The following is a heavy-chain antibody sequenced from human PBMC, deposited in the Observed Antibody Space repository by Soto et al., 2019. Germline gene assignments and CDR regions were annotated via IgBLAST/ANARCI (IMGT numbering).Heavy chain of an antibody. D-gene: IGHD6-13*01. V-gene: IGHV4-4*02. CDR1: GDSINNSHW. CDR3: AREVNSSPARGPNWFDP. J-gene: IGHJ5*02. CDR2: TYHSGTT. Sequence: QVQLQESGPGLVQPSGTLSLTCAVSGDSINNSHWWSWVRQTPGKGLEGIGETYHSGTTNYNPSLKTRVNISIDKSKNQFSLKMNSVPAADTAVYYCAREVNSSPARGPNWFDPWGQGTLVTVSS.